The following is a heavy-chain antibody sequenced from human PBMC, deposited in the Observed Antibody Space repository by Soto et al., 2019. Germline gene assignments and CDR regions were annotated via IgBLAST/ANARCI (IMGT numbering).Heavy chain of an antibody. CDR1: GYSVSSGYY. D-gene: IGHD6-6*01. Sequence: SETLSLTCAVSGYSVSSGYYWAWIRQPPGKGLEWIGSMYHSGNTYHNPSLKSRVTISVDTSKNQFSLKLSSVTAADTALYYCARDLSSSSENWFDPWGQGILVTVSS. CDR3: ARDLSSSSENWFDP. V-gene: IGHV4-38-2*02. CDR2: MYHSGNT. J-gene: IGHJ5*02.